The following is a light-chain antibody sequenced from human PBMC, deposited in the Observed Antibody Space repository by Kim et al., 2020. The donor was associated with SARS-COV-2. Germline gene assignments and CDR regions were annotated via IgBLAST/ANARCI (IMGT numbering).Light chain of an antibody. CDR2: SND. J-gene: IGLJ3*02. CDR1: NSNIGRNT. Sequence: QSVLTQPPSASGTPGQRVIISCSGSNSNIGRNTVNWYQQLPGTAPKLLIYSNDQRPSWVPDRFSGAKSGTSASLAISGLQSEDEADYYCASWDDSLNGRLFGGGTQLTVL. CDR3: ASWDDSLNGRL. V-gene: IGLV1-44*01.